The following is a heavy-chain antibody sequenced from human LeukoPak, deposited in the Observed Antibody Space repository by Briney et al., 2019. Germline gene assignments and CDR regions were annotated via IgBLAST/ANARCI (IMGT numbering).Heavy chain of an antibody. J-gene: IGHJ2*01. CDR2: IGNKANSYAT. V-gene: IGHV3-73*01. CDR3: SRQILSCSGAGYVDD. D-gene: IGHD2-15*01. CDR1: GFSFSGSA. Sequence: PGGSLKLSCAASGFSFSGSAMHWVRQASGKGLEWVGRIGNKANSYATAYAASVKGRFTISRDDSKNTAYLQMNSLTTDDTAVYYCSRQILSCSGAGYVDDGGRETRATVS.